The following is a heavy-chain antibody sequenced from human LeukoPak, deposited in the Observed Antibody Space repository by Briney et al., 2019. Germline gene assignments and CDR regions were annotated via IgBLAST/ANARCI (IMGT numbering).Heavy chain of an antibody. D-gene: IGHD6-19*01. Sequence: SETLSLTCTVSGGSISSHYWSWIRQPAGKGLEWIGRIYTSGSTNYNPSLKSRVTMSVDTSKNQFSLKLSSVTAADTAVYYCARVRYSSGWYFDYWGQGTLVTVSS. CDR3: ARVRYSSGWYFDY. V-gene: IGHV4-4*07. J-gene: IGHJ4*02. CDR1: GGSISSHY. CDR2: IYTSGST.